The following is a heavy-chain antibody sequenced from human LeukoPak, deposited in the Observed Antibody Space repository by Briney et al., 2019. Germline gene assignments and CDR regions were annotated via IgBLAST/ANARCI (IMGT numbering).Heavy chain of an antibody. J-gene: IGHJ4*02. D-gene: IGHD1-1*01. V-gene: IGHV1-69*13. CDR2: IIPIFGTA. CDR1: GGTFSSYA. Sequence: GASVKVSCKASGGTFSSYAISWVRQAPGQGLEWMGGIIPIFGTANYAQKFQGRVTITADESTSTAYMELSSLRSEDTAVYYCARDSPGYPTAEAGQGTFDYWGQGTLVTVSS. CDR3: ARDSPGYPTAEAGQGTFDY.